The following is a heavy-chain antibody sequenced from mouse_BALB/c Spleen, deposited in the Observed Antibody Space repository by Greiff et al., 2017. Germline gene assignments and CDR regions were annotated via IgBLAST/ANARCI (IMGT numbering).Heavy chain of an antibody. CDR3: ARDAYYRYDTEAWFAY. D-gene: IGHD2-14*01. CDR1: GFTFSDYY. J-gene: IGHJ3*01. CDR2: ISDGGSYT. Sequence: EVQVVESGGGLVKPGGSLKLSCAASGFTFSDYYMYWVRQTPEKRLEWVATISDGGSYTYYPDSVKGRFTISRDNAKNNLYLQMSSLTSEDTAMYYCARDAYYRYDTEAWFAYWGQGTLVTVSA. V-gene: IGHV5-4*02.